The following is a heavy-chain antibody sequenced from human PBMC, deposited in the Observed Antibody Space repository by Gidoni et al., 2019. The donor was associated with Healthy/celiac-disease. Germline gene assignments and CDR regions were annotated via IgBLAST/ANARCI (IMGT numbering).Heavy chain of an antibody. D-gene: IGHD2-15*01. CDR1: GGSLSSYY. CDR3: ARVEGHCSGGSCYPGDY. V-gene: IGHV4-59*01. Sequence: QVQLQESGPGLVKPSETLSLTCTVSGGSLSSYYWSWIRQPPGKGLEWIGYIYYSGSTNYNPSLKSRVTIAVDTSKNQFALKLSSVTAADTAVYYCARVEGHCSGGSCYPGDYWGQGTLVTVSS. J-gene: IGHJ4*02. CDR2: IYYSGST.